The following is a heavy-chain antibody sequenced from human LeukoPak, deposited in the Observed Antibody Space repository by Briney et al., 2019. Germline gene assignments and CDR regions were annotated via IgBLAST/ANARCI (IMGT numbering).Heavy chain of an antibody. J-gene: IGHJ3*02. CDR3: ATAEVDTAMAAFDI. V-gene: IGHV1-18*01. CDR1: GYTFTSYG. CDR2: ISAYNGNT. D-gene: IGHD5-18*01. Sequence: ASVKDSCKASGYTFTSYGISWVRQAPGQGLEWMGWISAYNGNTNYAQKLQGRVTMTTDTSTSTAYMELRSLRSDDTAVYYCATAEVDTAMAAFDIWGQGTMVTVSS.